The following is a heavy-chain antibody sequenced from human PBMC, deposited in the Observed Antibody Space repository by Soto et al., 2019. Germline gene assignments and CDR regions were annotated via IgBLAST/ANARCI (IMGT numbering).Heavy chain of an antibody. CDR2: IYWDDDT. CDR3: AHRVLRTVFGLVTTTAIYFDF. V-gene: IGHV2-5*02. D-gene: IGHD3-3*01. CDR1: GFSLTTSGVG. J-gene: IGHJ4*02. Sequence: QITLNESGPTQVKPRQTLTLTCTFSGFSLTTSGVGVGWIRQSPGKAPEWLALIYWDDDTRYSPPLKSRLTITKDTSKNQVVLTMADLDPADTATYYCAHRVLRTVFGLVTTTAIYFDFWGQGTPVAVSS.